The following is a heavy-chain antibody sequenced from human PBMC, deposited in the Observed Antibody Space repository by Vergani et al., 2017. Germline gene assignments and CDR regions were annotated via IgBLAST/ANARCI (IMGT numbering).Heavy chain of an antibody. CDR2: IRYDGSRR. J-gene: IGHJ4*02. CDR1: GFIFSSHG. CDR3: VKGKGTFEN. V-gene: IGHV3-30*02. Sequence: QVQLVEWGGGVVQPGGSLRLSCTASGFIFSSHGMHWVRQAPGKGLEWVAFIRYDGSRRDYGDSVKGRFTISRDNSKNMVYIQMNSLRPEDTAVYYCVKGKGTFENWGQGTLVTVSS. D-gene: IGHD1-7*01.